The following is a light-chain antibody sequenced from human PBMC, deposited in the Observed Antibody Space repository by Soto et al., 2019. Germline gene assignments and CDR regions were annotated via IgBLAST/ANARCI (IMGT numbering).Light chain of an antibody. Sequence: DIVMTQSPDSLAVTLGERATINCKSNQSVLYRSNNKNYLAWYQHKPGQPPRLLIYWASTRESGVPDRFSGSGSGTDFTLTISSLQAEDVAVYYCQQFYSTPRTFGQGTKVDIK. CDR1: QSVLYRSNNKNY. CDR3: QQFYSTPRT. CDR2: WAS. J-gene: IGKJ1*01. V-gene: IGKV4-1*01.